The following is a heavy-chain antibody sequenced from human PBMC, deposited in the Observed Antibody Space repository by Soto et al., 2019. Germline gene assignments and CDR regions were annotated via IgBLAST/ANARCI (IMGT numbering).Heavy chain of an antibody. CDR2: IYYSGST. CDR3: ARHTPAISISDH. CDR1: GGSISSSSYY. D-gene: IGHD3-3*01. V-gene: IGHV4-39*01. Sequence: QLQLQESGPGLVKPSETLSLTCTVSGGSISSSSYYWGWIRQPPGKGLEWIGSIYYSGSTYYNPSLKSRVTLSVDAPKTRFSPKLSSVTAADTAVYYCARHTPAISISDHWGQGTLVTVSS. J-gene: IGHJ4*02.